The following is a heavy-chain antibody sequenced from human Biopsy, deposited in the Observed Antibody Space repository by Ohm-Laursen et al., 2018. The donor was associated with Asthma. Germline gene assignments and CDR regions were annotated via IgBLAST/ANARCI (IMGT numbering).Heavy chain of an antibody. CDR2: VSYDGGVV. J-gene: IGHJ4*02. CDR1: GFVFRGHA. CDR3: AKRRGYSDLTDFDH. Sequence: LSLTCAASGFVFRGHAMHWVRQAPGKGLEWVAVVSYDGGVVHYADSMKGRFTISRDNAKSTLYLQMNRLRTDDTAVYFCAKRRGYSDLTDFDHWGQGTLVTVSS. D-gene: IGHD3-3*01. V-gene: IGHV3-30*18.